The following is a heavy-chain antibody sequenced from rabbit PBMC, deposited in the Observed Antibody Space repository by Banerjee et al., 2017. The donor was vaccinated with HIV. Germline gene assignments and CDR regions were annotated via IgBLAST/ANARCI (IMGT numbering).Heavy chain of an antibody. CDR3: AREDYGSYWYVNL. Sequence: QSLEESGGGLVQPEGSLTLTCTASGIDFSNYYYMCWVRQAPGKGLEWIGCISTGDGFTYYASWAKGRFTISKTSSTTVTLQMTSLTAADTATYFCAREDYGSYWYVNLWGPGTLVTVS. CDR2: ISTGDGFT. V-gene: IGHV1S40*01. J-gene: IGHJ4*01. D-gene: IGHD5-1*01. CDR1: GIDFSNYYY.